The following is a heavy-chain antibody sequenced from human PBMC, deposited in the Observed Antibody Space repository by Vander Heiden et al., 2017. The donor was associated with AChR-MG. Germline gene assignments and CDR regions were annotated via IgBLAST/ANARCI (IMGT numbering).Heavy chain of an antibody. V-gene: IGHV1-2*02. J-gene: IGHJ6*03. D-gene: IGHD3-16*02. CDR1: GYTSPAYY. CDR2: INPNSGGT. Sequence: QVQLVQSGAEVKKPGASVRVSCKASGYTSPAYYMHWVRQAPGQGLEWMGWINPNSGGTNYAQKFQDRVTMTRDSSISTAYMELSGLRSDDTAVYYCATPGVIDYYYYYMDVWGKGTTVTVSS. CDR3: ATPGVIDYYYYYMDV.